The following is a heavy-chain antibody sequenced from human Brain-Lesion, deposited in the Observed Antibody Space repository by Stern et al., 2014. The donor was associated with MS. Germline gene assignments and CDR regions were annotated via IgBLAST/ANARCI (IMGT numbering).Heavy chain of an antibody. Sequence: QVQLQESGPGLVKPSETLSLTCTVAGGSVSSTSYAWAWIRQPPGKGLEWIGAIFYRGSTYSRPSLKSRLTISLDPSKNQFSLQLRSVPAADTAVYYCAGEEDIRYCSGGSCTGNWFDPWGQGTLVTVSS. CDR2: IFYRGST. D-gene: IGHD2-15*01. J-gene: IGHJ5*02. CDR3: AGEEDIRYCSGGSCTGNWFDP. CDR1: GGSVSSTSYA. V-gene: IGHV4-39*01.